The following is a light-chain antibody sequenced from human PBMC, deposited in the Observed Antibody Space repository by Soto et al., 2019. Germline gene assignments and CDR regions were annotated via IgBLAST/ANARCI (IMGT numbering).Light chain of an antibody. CDR2: DAS. J-gene: IGKJ1*01. Sequence: DIQMTQSPSTLSASVGDRVTITCRASQSISSWLAWYQQKPGKAPKLLIYDASSLESGVPSRFSGSVSETEFTLTISSLQPDYFATYYCQQYNSYSWTFGQGTKVEIK. V-gene: IGKV1-5*01. CDR1: QSISSW. CDR3: QQYNSYSWT.